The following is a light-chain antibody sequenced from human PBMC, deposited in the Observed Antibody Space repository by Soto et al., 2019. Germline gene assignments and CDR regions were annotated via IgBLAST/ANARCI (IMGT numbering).Light chain of an antibody. CDR3: QQYTDSRT. Sequence: ENVLTQSPGTLSLSPGGRATLSCRASQSVSSDYVAWYQQKPGQAPRLLVYGASGRATGIPDRFSGSGSGTDFTLTISRLEPEDFAVYYCQQYTDSRTFGQGTKVEIK. V-gene: IGKV3-20*01. CDR1: QSVSSDY. CDR2: GAS. J-gene: IGKJ1*01.